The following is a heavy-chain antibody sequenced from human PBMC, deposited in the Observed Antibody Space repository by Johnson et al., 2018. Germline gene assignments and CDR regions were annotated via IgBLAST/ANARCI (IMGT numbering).Heavy chain of an antibody. J-gene: IGHJ3*02. Sequence: QVQLVQSGGGVVQPGRSLRLSCAASGFTFSNYGMHWVRQAPGKGLEWVAVIRYDGSNKYYVDSVKGRFTISRDNSKNTLYLQMNSLRAEDTAVYYCAKDLPPLFDIWGQGTMVTVSS. CDR2: IRYDGSNK. V-gene: IGHV3-33*06. CDR3: AKDLPPLFDI. CDR1: GFTFSNYG.